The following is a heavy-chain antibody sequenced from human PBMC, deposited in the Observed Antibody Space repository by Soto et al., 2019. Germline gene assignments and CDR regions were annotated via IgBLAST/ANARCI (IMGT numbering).Heavy chain of an antibody. CDR3: TSAGQYCTSTTCKAY. J-gene: IGHJ4*02. CDR2: IKSKNDGGTT. Sequence: GGSLRLSCAASGFGFTNSWMNWVRQAPGKGLEWVGRIKSKNDGGTTDYAAPVQGRFTISRDDSKTTIYLQMNSLKTEDTAVYYFTSAGQYCTSTTCKAYWGQGTPVTVSS. CDR1: GFGFTNSW. V-gene: IGHV3-15*07. D-gene: IGHD2-2*01.